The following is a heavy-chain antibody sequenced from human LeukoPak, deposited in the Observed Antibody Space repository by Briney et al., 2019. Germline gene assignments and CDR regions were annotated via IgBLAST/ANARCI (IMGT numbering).Heavy chain of an antibody. D-gene: IGHD2-2*01. CDR2: IYTSGST. V-gene: IGHV4-4*07. CDR3: ARLKGVPAAHY. J-gene: IGHJ4*02. CDR1: GGSISSYY. Sequence: PSETLSLTCTVSGGSISSYYWSWIRQPAGKGLEWIGRIYTSGSTNYNPSLKSRVTISVDTSKNQFSLKLTSVTAADTAMYYCARLKGVPAAHYWGQGTLVTVSS.